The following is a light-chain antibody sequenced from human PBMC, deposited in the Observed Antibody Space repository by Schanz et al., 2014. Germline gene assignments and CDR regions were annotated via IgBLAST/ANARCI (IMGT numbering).Light chain of an antibody. CDR1: SGHSTYV. CDR3: ETWGTNTWV. CDR2: IEGGGRS. Sequence: QLVLTQPSSASASLGSSVKLTCTLSSGHSTYVIAWHQQQPGKAPRFLMKIEGGGRSYKGSGVPDRFTGSTSGTDRYLTISNLQSEDEADYYCETWGTNTWVFGGGTKVTVL. J-gene: IGLJ3*02. V-gene: IGLV4-60*03.